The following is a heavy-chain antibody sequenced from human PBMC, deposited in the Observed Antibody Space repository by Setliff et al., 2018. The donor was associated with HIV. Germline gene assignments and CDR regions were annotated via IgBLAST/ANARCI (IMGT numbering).Heavy chain of an antibody. J-gene: IGHJ4*02. CDR3: ARQGYYDSRLDW. D-gene: IGHD3-22*01. Sequence: SETLSLTCAVSCYSISSGYYWGWIRQPPGKGLEWIGSIYHSGSTYYNPSLKSRVTISVDTSKNQFSLKLSSVTAADTAVYYCARQGYYDSRLDWWGQGTLVTVSS. CDR1: CYSISSGYY. V-gene: IGHV4-38-2*01. CDR2: IYHSGST.